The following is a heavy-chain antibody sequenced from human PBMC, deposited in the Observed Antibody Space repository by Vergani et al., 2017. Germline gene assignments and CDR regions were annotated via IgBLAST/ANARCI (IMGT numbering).Heavy chain of an antibody. Sequence: QVQLVESGGGVVQPGRSLRLSCAASGFTFSSYGMHWVRQAPGKGLEWVAVISYDGSNKYYADSVKGRFTISRDNSKNTLYLQMNSLRAEDTAVYYCAKDRGRPYYYGMDVWGQGTTVTVSS. V-gene: IGHV3-30*18. CDR2: ISYDGSNK. D-gene: IGHD3-10*01. CDR3: AKDRGRPYYYGMDV. J-gene: IGHJ6*02. CDR1: GFTFSSYG.